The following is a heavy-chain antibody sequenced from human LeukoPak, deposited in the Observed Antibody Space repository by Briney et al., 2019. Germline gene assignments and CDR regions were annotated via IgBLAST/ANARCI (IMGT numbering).Heavy chain of an antibody. CDR2: ISSSSSYI. D-gene: IGHD3-10*01. CDR1: GFTFRSYE. Sequence: PGGSLRLSCTASGFTFRSYEMNWVRQAPGKGLEWVSSISSSSSYIYYADSVKGRFTISRDNAKNSLYLQMNSLRAEDTAVYYCARDQRRFGANYYYYGMDVWGQGTTVTVSS. J-gene: IGHJ6*02. V-gene: IGHV3-21*01. CDR3: ARDQRRFGANYYYYGMDV.